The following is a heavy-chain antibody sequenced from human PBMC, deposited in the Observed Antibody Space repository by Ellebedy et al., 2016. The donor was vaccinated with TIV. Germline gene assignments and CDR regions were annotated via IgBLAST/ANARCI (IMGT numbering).Heavy chain of an antibody. V-gene: IGHV3-21*01. D-gene: IGHD1-26*01. Sequence: GGSLRLXXAASGFTFSSYSMNWVRQAPGKGLEWVSSISSSSSYIYYADSVKGRFTISRDNSKNTLFLQMNSLRAEDTAVYYCARALVGATSSNYYYYYYMDVWGKGTTVTVSS. CDR1: GFTFSSYS. CDR2: ISSSSSYI. J-gene: IGHJ6*03. CDR3: ARALVGATSSNYYYYYYMDV.